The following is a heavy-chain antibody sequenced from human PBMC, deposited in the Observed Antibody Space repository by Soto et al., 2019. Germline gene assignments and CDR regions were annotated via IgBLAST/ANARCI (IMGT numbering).Heavy chain of an antibody. D-gene: IGHD5-12*01. V-gene: IGHV4-59*01. J-gene: IGHJ6*03. CDR3: ARDLHYSGYDAHNYYYYYYMDV. CDR1: GGSISSYY. CDR2: IYYSGST. Sequence: SETLSLTCTVSGGSISSYYWSWIRQPPGKGLEWIGYIYYSGSTNYNPSLKSRVTISVDTSKNQFSLKLSSVTAADTAVYYCARDLHYSGYDAHNYYYYYYMDVWGKGTTVTVSS.